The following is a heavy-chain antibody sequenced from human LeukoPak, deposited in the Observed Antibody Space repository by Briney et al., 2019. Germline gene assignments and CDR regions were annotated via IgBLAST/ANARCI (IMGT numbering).Heavy chain of an antibody. CDR3: ARGGYYYDSSGYSDAFDI. J-gene: IGHJ3*02. V-gene: IGHV4-59*01. CDR1: GGSISSYY. Sequence: PSETLSLTCTVSGGSISSYYWSWIRQPPGKGLEWIGYIYYSGSTNYNPSLKSRVTISVDTSKNQFSLELSSVTAADTAVYYCARGGYYYDSSGYSDAFDIWGQGTMVTVSS. D-gene: IGHD3-22*01. CDR2: IYYSGST.